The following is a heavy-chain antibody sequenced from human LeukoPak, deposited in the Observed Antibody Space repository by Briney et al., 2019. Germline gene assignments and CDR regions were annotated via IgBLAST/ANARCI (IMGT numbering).Heavy chain of an antibody. J-gene: IGHJ3*02. Sequence: ASVKVSCRASGYPFSSYVITWVRQAPGQGLEWMGRIIPVFGVSNFAQKFQGRVTITADKSTNTAHMELSRLESGDTAVYYCTREGVYAPDPSSYHRDAFDMWGQGTVVIVSS. CDR2: IIPVFGVS. V-gene: IGHV1-69*04. CDR3: TREGVYAPDPSSYHRDAFDM. D-gene: IGHD3-16*02. CDR1: GYPFSSYV.